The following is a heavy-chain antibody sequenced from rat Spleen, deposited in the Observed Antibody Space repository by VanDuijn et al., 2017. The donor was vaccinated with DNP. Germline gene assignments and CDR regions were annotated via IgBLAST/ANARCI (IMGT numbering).Heavy chain of an antibody. J-gene: IGHJ4*01. V-gene: IGHV5-19*01. D-gene: IGHD1-4*01. CDR1: GFTFSNYG. CDR2: ISPSGGST. CDR3: AKDGRAMDV. Sequence: EVQLVESGGGLVQPGRSLKLSCAASGFTFSNYGMHWIRQAPTKGLEWVASISPSGGSTHYRDPVKGRFTISRDNAKNTLYLQMESLRSEDTATYYCAKDGRAMDVWGQGTSVTVSS.